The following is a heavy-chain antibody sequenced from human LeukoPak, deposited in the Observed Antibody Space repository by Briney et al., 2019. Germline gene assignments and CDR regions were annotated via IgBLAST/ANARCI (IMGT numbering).Heavy chain of an antibody. D-gene: IGHD5/OR15-5a*01. CDR1: GFTFGTSA. CDR2: ITDSGGST. CDR3: AKDLAAVSY. Sequence: GGSLSLSCAASGFTFGTSAMYWVRQAPGKGLEWVSTITDSGGSTFYADSVKGRFTISRDNSKNTLYLQMNSLRADDTAVYYCAKDLAAVSYWGLGSLVTVSS. V-gene: IGHV3-23*01. J-gene: IGHJ4*02.